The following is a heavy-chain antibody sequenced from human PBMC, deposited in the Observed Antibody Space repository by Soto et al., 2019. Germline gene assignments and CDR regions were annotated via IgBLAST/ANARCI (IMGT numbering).Heavy chain of an antibody. V-gene: IGHV3-7*03. CDR1: GFSFSSAW. CDR3: ARDRAYSRFDY. CDR2: MNEDGSER. J-gene: IGHJ4*02. Sequence: EVQLVESGGGSVQPGGSLRLSCAVSGFSFSSAWMTWIRQAPGKGLERVAIMNEDGSERYYVDSVKGRFTISRDNAKNALFLQMNSLRVEDTAVYFCARDRAYSRFDYWGQGSLVTVSS. D-gene: IGHD4-4*01.